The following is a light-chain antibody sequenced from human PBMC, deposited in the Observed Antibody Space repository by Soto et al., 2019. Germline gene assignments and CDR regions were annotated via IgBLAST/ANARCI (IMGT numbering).Light chain of an antibody. CDR3: SSYTSSTALGV. J-gene: IGLJ1*01. CDR2: DVS. CDR1: SSDVGGYNY. Sequence: QSALTQPASVSGSPGQSITISCTGTSSDVGGYNYVSWYQQHPGKAPKLMISDVSDRPSGVSNRFSGSKSGNTASLTISGLQAEDEAEYYCSSYTSSTALGVFGTATKVTVL. V-gene: IGLV2-14*01.